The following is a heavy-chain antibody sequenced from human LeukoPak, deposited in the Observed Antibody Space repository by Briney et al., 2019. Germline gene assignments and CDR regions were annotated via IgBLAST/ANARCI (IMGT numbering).Heavy chain of an antibody. V-gene: IGHV3-7*03. CDR1: GFTFNNYR. J-gene: IGHJ4*02. Sequence: GGSLRLSCAASGFTFNNYRMTWVRQAPGKGLEWVANIKQDGSEKQYVDSVKGRFAISRDNAKKSLYLQINTLRAEDTAVYYCVRGPHIAATSYWGQGTLVTVSS. D-gene: IGHD6-25*01. CDR3: VRGPHIAATSY. CDR2: IKQDGSEK.